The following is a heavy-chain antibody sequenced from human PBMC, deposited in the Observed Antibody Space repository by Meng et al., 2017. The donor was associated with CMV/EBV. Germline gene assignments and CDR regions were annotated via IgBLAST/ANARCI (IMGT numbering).Heavy chain of an antibody. CDR2: ISSSSSYI. Sequence: GGSLRLSCAASGFTLSSYSMNWVRQAPGKGLEWASSISSSSSYIYYADSVKGRFTISRDNAKNSLYLQMNSLRAEDTAVYYCARVGSSWSLDYWGQGTLVTVSS. CDR3: ARVGSSWSLDY. CDR1: GFTLSSYS. V-gene: IGHV3-21*01. D-gene: IGHD6-13*01. J-gene: IGHJ4*02.